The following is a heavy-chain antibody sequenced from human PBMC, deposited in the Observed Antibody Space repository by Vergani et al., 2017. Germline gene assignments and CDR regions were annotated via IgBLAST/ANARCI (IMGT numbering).Heavy chain of an antibody. Sequence: QLQLQESGSGLVKPSQTLSLTCAVSGGSISSGGYSWSWIRQPPGKGLEWIGYIYHSGSTYYNPSLKSRVTISVDRSKNQFSLKLSSVTAADTAVYYCARGVRGATVTPYYYYYMDVWGKGTTVTVSS. CDR2: IYHSGST. CDR3: ARGVRGATVTPYYYYYMDV. J-gene: IGHJ6*03. D-gene: IGHD4-17*01. CDR1: GGSISSGGYS. V-gene: IGHV4-30-2*01.